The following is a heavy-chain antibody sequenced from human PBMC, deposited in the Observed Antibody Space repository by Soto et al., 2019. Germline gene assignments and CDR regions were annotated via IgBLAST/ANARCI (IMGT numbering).Heavy chain of an antibody. CDR2: MNPNSGNT. CDR3: ARGDRWYCTNGVCYFDY. J-gene: IGHJ4*02. Sequence: QVQRVQSGAEVKKPGASVKVSCKASGYTFTSYDINWVRQATGQGLEWMGWMNPNSGNTGYAQKFQGRVTMTRNTSISTAYMELSSLRSEDTAVYYCARGDRWYCTNGVCYFDYWGQGTLVTVSS. V-gene: IGHV1-8*01. D-gene: IGHD2-8*01. CDR1: GYTFTSYD.